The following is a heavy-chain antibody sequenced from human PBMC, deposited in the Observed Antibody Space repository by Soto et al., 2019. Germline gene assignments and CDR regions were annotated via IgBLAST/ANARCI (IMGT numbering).Heavy chain of an antibody. J-gene: IGHJ6*02. CDR3: AKALDFGEWLLGGMDV. V-gene: IGHV3-43*01. D-gene: IGHD3-3*01. CDR2: ISWDGGST. Sequence: EVQLVESGGVVVQPGGSLRLSCAASGFTFDDYTMHWVRQAPGKGLEWVSLISWDGGSTYYADSVKGRFTISRDNSKNSLYLQMNSLRTEDTVLYYCAKALDFGEWLLGGMDVWGQGTTVTVSS. CDR1: GFTFDDYT.